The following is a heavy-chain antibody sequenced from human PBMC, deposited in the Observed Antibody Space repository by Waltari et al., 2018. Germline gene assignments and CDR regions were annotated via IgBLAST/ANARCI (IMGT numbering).Heavy chain of an antibody. D-gene: IGHD3-3*01. V-gene: IGHV5-51*01. CDR3: ARQIASYYDSSVRCFDY. CDR1: GYSFTGYW. J-gene: IGHJ4*02. CDR2: IYPGDSDT. Sequence: EVQLVQSGAEVKKPGESLKISCKASGYSFTGYWVAWVRQMPGKGLEWMGIIYPGDSDTRYSPSFQGQVTISADKSISTAYLQWNSLKASDTAMYYCARQIASYYDSSVRCFDYWGQGTLVTVSS.